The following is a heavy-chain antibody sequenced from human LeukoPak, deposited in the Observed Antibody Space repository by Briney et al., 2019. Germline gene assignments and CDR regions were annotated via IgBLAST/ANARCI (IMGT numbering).Heavy chain of an antibody. CDR3: ARTFSYSNRWFDY. D-gene: IGHD4-11*01. Sequence: SETLSLTCTVSGGPISSYYWSWIRQPPGKGLEWIGYIYYSGSTNYNPSLKSRVTISVDTSKNQFSLKLSSVTAADTAVYYCARTFSYSNRWFDYWGQGTLVTVSS. J-gene: IGHJ4*02. CDR2: IYYSGST. CDR1: GGPISSYY. V-gene: IGHV4-59*01.